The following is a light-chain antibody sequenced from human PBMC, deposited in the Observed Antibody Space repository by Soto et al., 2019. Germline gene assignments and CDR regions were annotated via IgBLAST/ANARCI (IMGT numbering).Light chain of an antibody. J-gene: IGLJ3*02. CDR2: RNN. Sequence: QSVLTQPPSASGTPGQRVTISCSGSSSNVGGNSVYWYQQLPRTAPKLLLFRNNQRPSGVPDRFSGSKSGTSASLAISGLRSEEEADYYCATWDDSLSAWVFGGGTKLTVL. CDR3: ATWDDSLSAWV. V-gene: IGLV1-47*01. CDR1: SSNVGGNS.